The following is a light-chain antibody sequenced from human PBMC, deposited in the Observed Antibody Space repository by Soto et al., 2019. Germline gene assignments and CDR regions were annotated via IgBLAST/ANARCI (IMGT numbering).Light chain of an antibody. V-gene: IGLV1-44*01. CDR1: SSNIESNT. Sequence: QSVLTQPPSASGTPGQRVTISCSGSSSNIESNTVTWYQHLPGTAPKLVIYSNYDRPSGVPDRFSGSTSGTSASLVIRGLQSEDAADYYCAAWDDILNGYVFGGGTKVTVL. J-gene: IGLJ1*01. CDR3: AAWDDILNGYV. CDR2: SNY.